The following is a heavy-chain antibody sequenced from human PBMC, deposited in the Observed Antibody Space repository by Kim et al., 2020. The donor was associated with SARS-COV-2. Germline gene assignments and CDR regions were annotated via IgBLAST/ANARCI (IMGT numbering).Heavy chain of an antibody. D-gene: IGHD2-8*01. CDR1: GFTFNTYS. Sequence: GGSLRLSCAASGFTFNTYSMNWVRQAPGKGLEWVSYISSSGSYIYYADSVKGRFTISRDNAQKSLFMQMSSLRAEDTALYYCARGDFCPKGVCQSHGMDVWGQGTTVPVSS. J-gene: IGHJ6*02. V-gene: IGHV3-21*01. CDR3: ARGDFCPKGVCQSHGMDV. CDR2: ISSSGSYI.